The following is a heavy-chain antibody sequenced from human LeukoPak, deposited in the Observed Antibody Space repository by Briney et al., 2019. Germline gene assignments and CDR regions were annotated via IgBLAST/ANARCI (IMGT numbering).Heavy chain of an antibody. V-gene: IGHV3-7*01. D-gene: IGHD3-10*01. CDR1: GFTFSSYW. CDR3: AKSNSSKSRAYFGSGSYYRVHYFDY. J-gene: IGHJ4*02. Sequence: GGSLRLSCAASGFTFSSYWMSWVRQAPGKGLEGVANIKQDGSEKYYADSVKGRFAISRDNAKNSLYLQMNSLRAEDTAVYYWAKSNSSKSRAYFGSGSYYRVHYFDYWGQGTLVTVSS. CDR2: IKQDGSEK.